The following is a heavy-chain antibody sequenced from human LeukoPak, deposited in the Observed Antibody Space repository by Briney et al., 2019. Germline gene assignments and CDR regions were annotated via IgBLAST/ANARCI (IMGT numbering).Heavy chain of an antibody. D-gene: IGHD6-25*01. CDR2: MRNDGTDK. Sequence: GGSLRLSCAASGFTFSTYGMHWVRQAPGKGLEWVAFMRNDGTDKYYADSVKGRFTISRDNSKNTLYLQMNSLRAEDTAVYYCAKDRGVNWFDPWGQGTLVTVSS. CDR1: GFTFSTYG. CDR3: AKDRGVNWFDP. V-gene: IGHV3-30*02. J-gene: IGHJ5*02.